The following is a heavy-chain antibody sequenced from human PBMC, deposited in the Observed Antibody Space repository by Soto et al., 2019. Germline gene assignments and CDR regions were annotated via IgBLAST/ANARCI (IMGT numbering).Heavy chain of an antibody. CDR1: GFTFSSYA. J-gene: IGHJ4*02. CDR2: ISGRGGST. V-gene: IGHV3-23*01. Sequence: GGSLRLSCAASGFTFSSYAMSWVRQAPGRGLEWVSAISGRGGSTYYADSVKGRFTISRDNSKTTLYLQMNSLRAEDTAVYYCAKADIVATYYFDYWGQGTLVTVSS. D-gene: IGHD5-12*01. CDR3: AKADIVATYYFDY.